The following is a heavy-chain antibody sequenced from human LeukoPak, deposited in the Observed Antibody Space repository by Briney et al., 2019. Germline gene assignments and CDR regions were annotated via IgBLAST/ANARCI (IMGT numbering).Heavy chain of an antibody. CDR2: IYTSGST. V-gene: IGHV4-61*02. D-gene: IGHD4-17*01. Sequence: SQTLSLTCTVSGGSISSGSYYWSWIRQPAGKGLEWIGRIYTSGSTNYNPSLKSRVTISVDTSKNQFSLKLSSVTAADTAVYYCARESRGDLYCYYYYMDVWGKGTTVTVSS. CDR3: ARESRGDLYCYYYYMDV. J-gene: IGHJ6*03. CDR1: GGSISSGSYY.